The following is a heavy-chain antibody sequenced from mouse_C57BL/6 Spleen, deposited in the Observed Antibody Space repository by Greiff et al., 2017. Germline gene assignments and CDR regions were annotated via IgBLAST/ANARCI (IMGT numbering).Heavy chain of an antibody. J-gene: IGHJ4*01. CDR1: GYSFTGYY. D-gene: IGHD1-1*01. CDR2: INPSTGGT. CDR3: ARWDGSSYEDAMDY. V-gene: IGHV1-42*01. Sequence: VQLQQSGPELVKPGASVKISCKASGYSFTGYYMNWVKQSPEKSLEWIGEINPSTGGTTYNQKFKAKATLTVDKSSSPAYMQLKGLTSEDSAVYYCARWDGSSYEDAMDYWGQGTSVTVSS.